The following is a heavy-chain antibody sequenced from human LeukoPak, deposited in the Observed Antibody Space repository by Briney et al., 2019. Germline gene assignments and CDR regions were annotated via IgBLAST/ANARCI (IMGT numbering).Heavy chain of an antibody. CDR1: GFTVSINY. CDR3: ARGETSSYDY. Sequence: GGSLRLSCAASGFTVSINYMSWVRQAPGKGLEWVSVIYSGGNTYYADSVKGRFTISRDNSKNTVYLQMNSLRAEDTAVYYCARGETSSYDYCGQGTLVTVSS. J-gene: IGHJ4*02. CDR2: IYSGGNT. V-gene: IGHV3-53*01. D-gene: IGHD2-2*01.